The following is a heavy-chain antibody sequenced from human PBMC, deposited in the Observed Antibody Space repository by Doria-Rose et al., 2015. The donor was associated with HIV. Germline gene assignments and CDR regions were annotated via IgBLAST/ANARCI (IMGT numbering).Heavy chain of an antibody. CDR3: ARFRPSRGIYYSLDV. D-gene: IGHD3-10*01. CDR2: IYSSGST. V-gene: IGHV4-4*09. J-gene: IGHJ6*03. Sequence: CTVSGGSISSYYWNWIRQPPGKGLEWIGYIYSSGSTHYNSSLKSRVTISIDTSKSQFSLKLSSVTAADTAVYYCARFRPSRGIYYSLDVWGKGTTVTVSS. CDR1: GGSISSYY.